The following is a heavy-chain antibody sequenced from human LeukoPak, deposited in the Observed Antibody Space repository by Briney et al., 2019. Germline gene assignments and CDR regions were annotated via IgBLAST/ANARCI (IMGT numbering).Heavy chain of an antibody. CDR1: GFTVNSHW. CDR3: ARGHVPGSDRHWDY. D-gene: IGHD3-10*01. CDR2: IKSDASEI. J-gene: IGHJ4*02. V-gene: IGHV3-74*01. Sequence: QPGGSLRLSCAASGFTVNSHWMHWVRQVPGKGLVWVSRIKSDASEINYADFVKGRFTISRDNGKNTLYLQMNSLRAEDTAVYFCARGHVPGSDRHWDYWGQGTLVTVSA.